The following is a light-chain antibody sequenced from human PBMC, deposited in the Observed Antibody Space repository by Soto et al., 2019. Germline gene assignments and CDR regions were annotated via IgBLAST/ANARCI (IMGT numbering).Light chain of an antibody. CDR3: QQYNSYSRT. CDR2: DAS. J-gene: IGKJ1*01. Sequence: DIKITQSPSTRSASVGDRITITCRASPNIGNRLAWYAQKPGKAPKVLIYDASSLESGVPSRFSGSGSGTECTRTISSLQPDDVATDYCQQYNSYSRTFGQGTQVDIK. CDR1: PNIGNR. V-gene: IGKV1-5*01.